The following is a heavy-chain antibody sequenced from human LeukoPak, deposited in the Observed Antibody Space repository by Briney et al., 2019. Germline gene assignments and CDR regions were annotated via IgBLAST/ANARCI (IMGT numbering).Heavy chain of an antibody. CDR3: ARDYRYSSSLAIV. CDR1: GFTFSDYY. V-gene: IGHV3-11*04. Sequence: GSLRLSCAASGFTFSDYYMSWIRQAPGKGLEWVSYISSSGSTIYYADSVKGRFTISRDNAKNSLYLRMNSLRAEDTAVYYCARDYRYSSSLAIVWGQGTLVTVSS. J-gene: IGHJ4*02. CDR2: ISSSGSTI. D-gene: IGHD6-6*01.